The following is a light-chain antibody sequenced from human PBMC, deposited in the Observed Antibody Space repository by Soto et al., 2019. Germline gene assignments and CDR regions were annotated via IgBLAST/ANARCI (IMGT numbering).Light chain of an antibody. CDR1: QSISAY. J-gene: IGKJ2*01. Sequence: IQLTQSPSSLSASVGDRVTITCQTSQSISAYLNWYRQKPGQAPELLIYATSNLHSGVPSRFSGSGSVTEFTLTINSLQPEDLATYYCQQSHSSEYSFGQGTRLEIK. CDR3: QQSHSSEYS. V-gene: IGKV1-39*01. CDR2: ATS.